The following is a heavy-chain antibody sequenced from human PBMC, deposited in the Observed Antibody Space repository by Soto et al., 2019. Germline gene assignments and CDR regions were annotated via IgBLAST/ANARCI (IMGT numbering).Heavy chain of an antibody. CDR3: AKGRSYYYYYGVDV. V-gene: IGHV3-23*01. CDR2: IIDSGGST. CDR1: GFTFSSRA. Sequence: GRSLRLSCAASGFTFSSRAMGLARQAQGKGLEWVSDIIDSGGSTYYADSVKGRFTISRDNSKSTLYLQMNSLRAEDTALYYCAKGRSYYYYYGVDVWGQGTTVTVSS. J-gene: IGHJ6*02.